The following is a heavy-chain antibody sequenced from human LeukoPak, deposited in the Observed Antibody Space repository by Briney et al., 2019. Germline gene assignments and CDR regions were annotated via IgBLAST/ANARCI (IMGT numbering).Heavy chain of an antibody. J-gene: IGHJ4*02. V-gene: IGHV7-4-1*02. D-gene: IGHD3-10*01. CDR3: ARNSRITMVRGVIPGY. CDR1: GYTFTGYA. Sequence: GASVKVSCKASGYTFTGYAMNWVRQAPGQGLEWMGWINTNTGNPTYAQGFTGRFVFSLDTSVSTAYLQISSLKAEDTAVYYCARNSRITMVRGVIPGYWGQGTLVTVSS. CDR2: INTNTGNP.